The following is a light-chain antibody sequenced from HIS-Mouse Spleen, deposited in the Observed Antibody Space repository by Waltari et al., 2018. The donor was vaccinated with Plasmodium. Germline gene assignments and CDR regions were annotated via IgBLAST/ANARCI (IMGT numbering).Light chain of an antibody. V-gene: IGKV3-15*01. CDR2: GAS. CDR3: QQYNNWPPEGA. CDR1: QSVSSN. Sequence: EIVMTQSPATLSVSPGERDTLSCRASQSVSSNLVWYQQKPGQAPRLLIYGASTRATGIPARFSGSGAGTEFTLTISSLQSEDFAVYYCQQYNNWPPEGAFGPGTKVDIK. J-gene: IGKJ3*01.